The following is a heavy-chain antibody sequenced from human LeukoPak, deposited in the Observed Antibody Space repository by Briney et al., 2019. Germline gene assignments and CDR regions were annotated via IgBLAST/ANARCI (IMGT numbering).Heavy chain of an antibody. J-gene: IGHJ4*02. D-gene: IGHD6-19*01. Sequence: PSETLSLTCTVSGGSISSSSYYWGWIRQPPGKGLEWIGSIYYSGSTYYNPSLKSRVTISVDTSKNQFSLKLSSVTAADTAVYYCARQKGYSSGWYFDHWGQGTLVTVSS. CDR2: IYYSGST. CDR1: GGSISSSSYY. V-gene: IGHV4-39*01. CDR3: ARQKGYSSGWYFDH.